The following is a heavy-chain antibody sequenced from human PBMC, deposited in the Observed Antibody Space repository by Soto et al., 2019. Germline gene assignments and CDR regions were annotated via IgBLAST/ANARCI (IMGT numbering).Heavy chain of an antibody. J-gene: IGHJ4*02. CDR1: GFPFSDYY. Sequence: PGGPLRLSCAASGFPFSDYYMSWIRQAPGKALEWISYISSSGSTIYYADSVKGRFTIARDDDKNSLYLQMNSLRAEAAAVYYCARDGAYDSSGYYAGYWGQGTRVTVSS. CDR2: ISSSGSTI. CDR3: ARDGAYDSSGYYAGY. D-gene: IGHD3-22*01. V-gene: IGHV3-11*01.